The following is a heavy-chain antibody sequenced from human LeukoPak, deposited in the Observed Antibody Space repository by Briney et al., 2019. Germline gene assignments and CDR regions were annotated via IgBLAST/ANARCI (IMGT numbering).Heavy chain of an antibody. D-gene: IGHD3-10*01. Sequence: SETLSLTCAVYGGSFSGYYWSWTRQPPGKGLEWIGEINHSGSTNYNPSLKSRVTISVDTSKNQFSLKLSSVTAADTAVYYCARTPKSWYYYGSGRLDYWGQGTLVTVSS. J-gene: IGHJ4*02. V-gene: IGHV4-34*01. CDR1: GGSFSGYY. CDR3: ARTPKSWYYYGSGRLDY. CDR2: INHSGST.